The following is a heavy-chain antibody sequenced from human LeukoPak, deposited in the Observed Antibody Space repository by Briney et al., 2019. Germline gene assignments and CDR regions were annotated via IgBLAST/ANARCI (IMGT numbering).Heavy chain of an antibody. CDR3: AREAYASGSFRTDYYYMDV. D-gene: IGHD3-10*01. V-gene: IGHV1-46*01. CDR1: GYTFTSYY. CDR2: INPTGGST. J-gene: IGHJ6*03. Sequence: ASVKVSCKASGYTFTSYYMHWVRQAPGQGLEWMGLINPTGGSTGYAQKFQGRVTMTRDTSISTAYMELSRLRSDDTAVYYCAREAYASGSFRTDYYYMDVWGKGTTVTISS.